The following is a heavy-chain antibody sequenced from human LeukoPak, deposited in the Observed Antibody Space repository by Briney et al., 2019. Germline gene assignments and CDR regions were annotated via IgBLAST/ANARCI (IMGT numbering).Heavy chain of an antibody. Sequence: GGSLRLSCAASGFTFSSYAMSWVRQAPGKGLEWVSAISGSGGSTYYADSVKGQFTISRDNSKNTLYLQMNSLRAEDTAVYYCAKDLGYDFWSGYSGYNWFDPWGQGTLVTVSS. D-gene: IGHD3-3*01. CDR1: GFTFSSYA. V-gene: IGHV3-23*01. J-gene: IGHJ5*02. CDR3: AKDLGYDFWSGYSGYNWFDP. CDR2: ISGSGGST.